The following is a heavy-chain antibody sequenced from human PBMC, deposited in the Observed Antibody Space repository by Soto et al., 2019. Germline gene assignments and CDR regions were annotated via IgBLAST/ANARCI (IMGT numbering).Heavy chain of an antibody. CDR2: IKSKTDGGTT. Sequence: EVQLVESGGGLVKPGGSLRLSCAASGFTFSNAWMNWVRQTPEKGLEWVGLIKSKTDGGTTDYTAPVKGRFTISRDDTKHTLYLQMNSLKAEDAAVYYCTTDQCTSTNFPGDCNWFYPWGQGTLVIVS. CDR1: GFTFSNAW. CDR3: TTDQCTSTNFPGDCNWFYP. D-gene: IGHD2-2*01. J-gene: IGHJ5*02. V-gene: IGHV3-15*07.